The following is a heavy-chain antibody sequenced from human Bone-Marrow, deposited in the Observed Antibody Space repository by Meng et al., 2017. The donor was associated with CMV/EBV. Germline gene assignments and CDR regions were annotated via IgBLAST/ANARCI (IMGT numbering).Heavy chain of an antibody. CDR2: LSAYNSNT. CDR3: ARVLVGATDAYYFDY. D-gene: IGHD1-26*01. V-gene: IGHV1-18*01. CDR1: GYTFTSYG. Sequence: SGYTFTSYGISWVRQAPGQGLEWMGWLSAYNSNTNYAQKLQGRVTMTTDTSTSTAYMELRSLRSDDTAVYYCARVLVGATDAYYFDYWGQGTLVTVSS. J-gene: IGHJ4*02.